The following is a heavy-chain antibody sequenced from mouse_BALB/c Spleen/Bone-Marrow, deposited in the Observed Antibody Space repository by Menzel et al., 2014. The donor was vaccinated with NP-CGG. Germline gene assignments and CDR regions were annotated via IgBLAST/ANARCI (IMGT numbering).Heavy chain of an antibody. Sequence: DVMLVESGGGLVQPGGSRKLSCAASGFTFSSFGMHWVRQTPEKGLEWVAYISSGSSTIYYADTVKGRFTISRDNPKNPLFLQVTSLRSEDTAMYYCTRGGNWDDFDYWGQGTTLTVSS. J-gene: IGHJ2*01. D-gene: IGHD4-1*01. CDR2: ISSGSSTI. V-gene: IGHV5-17*02. CDR1: GFTFSSFG. CDR3: TRGGNWDDFDY.